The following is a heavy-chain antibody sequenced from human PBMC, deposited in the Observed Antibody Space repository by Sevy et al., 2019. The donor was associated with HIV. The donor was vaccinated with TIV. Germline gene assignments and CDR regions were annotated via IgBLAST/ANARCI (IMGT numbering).Heavy chain of an antibody. CDR2: INPRDSDT. CDR3: ARQWSSSADY. D-gene: IGHD6-6*01. CDR1: GYNITSYW. V-gene: IGHV5-51*01. Sequence: GGSLRLSCKGSGYNITSYWIGWVRQMPGKGLEWMGIINPRDSDTEYIPSFQGQVTISVDKSINTAYLQWSSLKASDTAMYYCARQWSSSADYWGQGTLVTVSS. J-gene: IGHJ4*02.